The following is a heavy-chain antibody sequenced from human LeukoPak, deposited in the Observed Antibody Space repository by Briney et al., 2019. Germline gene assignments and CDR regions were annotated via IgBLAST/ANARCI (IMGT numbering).Heavy chain of an antibody. D-gene: IGHD5-18*01. J-gene: IGHJ4*02. V-gene: IGHV3-23*01. Sequence: PGGSLRLSCEASGFTFGSFAMYWVRQAPGKVLDWIAGIFGSGGSPHYADSVKGRFTISRDNSKNTVYLQINSLRAEDTAVYYCGKTTAGYSSGQKPAWPVDYWGQGTLVTVSS. CDR1: GFTFGSFA. CDR3: GKTTAGYSSGQKPAWPVDY. CDR2: IFGSGGSP.